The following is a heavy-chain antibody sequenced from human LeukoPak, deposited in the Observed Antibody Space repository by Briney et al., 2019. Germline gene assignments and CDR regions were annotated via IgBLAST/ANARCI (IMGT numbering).Heavy chain of an antibody. Sequence: ASVKVSFKASGSTFTDYYMHWVRQAPGQGLEWMGWINPNSGGTNYAQKFQGRVTMTRDTSISTAYMELSRLRSDDTAVFYCARTRLRAAGLTDYWGQGTLVTVSS. CDR2: INPNSGGT. D-gene: IGHD6-13*01. CDR1: GSTFTDYY. V-gene: IGHV1-2*02. J-gene: IGHJ4*02. CDR3: ARTRLRAAGLTDY.